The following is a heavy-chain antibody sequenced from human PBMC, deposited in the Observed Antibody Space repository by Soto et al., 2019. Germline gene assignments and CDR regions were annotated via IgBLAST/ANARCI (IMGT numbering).Heavy chain of an antibody. Sequence: QVQLQQWGTGQLKSSETLSLTCAVNGGSFSGYYWSWIRQPPGKGLEWIGEIHHSGSTNYNPSLKSRVTISLDTSKNQFSLKLNSVTASDTAVYYCATIVVVASTMRDAAFDIWGQGTMVTVSS. D-gene: IGHD2-2*01. CDR2: IHHSGST. CDR3: ATIVVVASTMRDAAFDI. V-gene: IGHV4-34*01. CDR1: GGSFSGYY. J-gene: IGHJ3*02.